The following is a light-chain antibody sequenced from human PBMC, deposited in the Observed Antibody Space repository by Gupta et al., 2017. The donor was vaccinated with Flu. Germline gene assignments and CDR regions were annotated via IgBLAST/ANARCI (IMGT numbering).Light chain of an antibody. Sequence: DIQLTQSPSFLSASVEDRVAITCRASQAISRSLAWYQQKSGEGPKLLIYAVSTLQTAVPSRFSGSGSGTEFTLTISSLQPEDFGIYYCQRLYQSPVTFGGGTKVEIK. CDR1: QAISRS. J-gene: IGKJ4*01. CDR3: QRLYQSPVT. CDR2: AVS. V-gene: IGKV1-9*01.